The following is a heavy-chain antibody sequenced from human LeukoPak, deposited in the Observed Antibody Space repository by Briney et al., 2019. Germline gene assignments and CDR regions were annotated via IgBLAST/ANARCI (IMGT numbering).Heavy chain of an antibody. CDR2: IYYSGSP. CDR3: ARRPIAVAGNWFDP. D-gene: IGHD6-19*01. J-gene: IGHJ5*02. CDR1: GGSISSSSYY. V-gene: IGHV4-39*01. Sequence: SETLSLTCTVSGGSISSSSYYWGWIRQPPGKGLERIGSIYYSGSPYYNPSLKGRVTISVDTSKNQFSLKLSSVTAADTAVYYCARRPIAVAGNWFDPWGQGTLVTVSS.